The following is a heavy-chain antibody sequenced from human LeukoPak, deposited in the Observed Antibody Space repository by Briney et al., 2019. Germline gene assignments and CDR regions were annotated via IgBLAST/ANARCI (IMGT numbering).Heavy chain of an antibody. D-gene: IGHD2-2*01. V-gene: IGHV1-46*01. CDR3: ARRWCSSTSCQFDY. CDR2: IKPSDGST. CDR1: GYTFTSYY. Sequence: ASVKVSCKASGYTFTSYYMHWVRQAPGQGLEWMGIIKPSDGSTSYAQNFQGRVTMTRDTSASTVYMELSSLRSDDTAVYYCARRWCSSTSCQFDYWGQGTLVTVSS. J-gene: IGHJ4*02.